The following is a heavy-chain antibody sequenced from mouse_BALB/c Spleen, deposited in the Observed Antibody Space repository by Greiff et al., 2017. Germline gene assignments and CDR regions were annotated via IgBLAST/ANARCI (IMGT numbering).Heavy chain of an antibody. V-gene: IGHV5-4*02. CDR3: ARDRYGFAY. Sequence: EVMLVESGGGLVKPGGSLKLSCAASGFTFSDYYMYWVRQTPEKRLEWVATISDGGSYTYYPDSVKGRFTISRDNAKNNLYLQMSSLKSEDTAMYYCARDRYGFAYWGQGTLVTVSA. J-gene: IGHJ3*01. CDR2: ISDGGSYT. CDR1: GFTFSDYY. D-gene: IGHD2-14*01.